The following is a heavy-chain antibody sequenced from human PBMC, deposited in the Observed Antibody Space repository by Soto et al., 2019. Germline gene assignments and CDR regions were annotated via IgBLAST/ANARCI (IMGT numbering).Heavy chain of an antibody. CDR1: GFTFSSYL. D-gene: IGHD1-1*01. Sequence: QVQLVESGGGVVQPGKSLRLSCAASGFTFSSYLMHWVRQAPGTGLEWVALISYDGGSKNYADSVKGRFTVSRDNSKNTLYLQMNSLRAEDTALYYCAFNWNDIYYMDVWGKGTTVTVSS. CDR3: AFNWNDIYYMDV. J-gene: IGHJ6*03. CDR2: ISYDGGSK. V-gene: IGHV3-30*03.